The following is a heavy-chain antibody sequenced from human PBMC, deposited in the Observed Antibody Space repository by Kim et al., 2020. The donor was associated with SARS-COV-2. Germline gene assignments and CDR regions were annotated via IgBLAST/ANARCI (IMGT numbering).Heavy chain of an antibody. V-gene: IGHV1-8*02. D-gene: IGHD6-19*01. CDR1: GYTFTIFD. CDR2: INTNNGHP. J-gene: IGHJ5*02. CDR3: PRGRWQLLALS. Sequence: ASVKVSCKPSGYTFTIFDINWVRQAAGQGLEWMGWINTNNGHPGYAQKFQGRVSMTRNTSISTAYMELSRLRSHDAAVYLWPRGRWQLLALSWGQGTQVT.